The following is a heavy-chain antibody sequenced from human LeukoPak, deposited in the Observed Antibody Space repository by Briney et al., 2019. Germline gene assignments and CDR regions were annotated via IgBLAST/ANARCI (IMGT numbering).Heavy chain of an antibody. CDR1: GYTFTSYD. J-gene: IGHJ4*02. CDR2: MNPNSGNA. D-gene: IGHD6-6*01. V-gene: IGHV1-8*01. Sequence: ASVKVFCKASGYTFTSYDINWVRQATGQGLEWMGWMNPNSGNAGYAQKFQGRVTMTRNTSISTAYMELSSLRSEDPAVYYCARGRSIAARWGYYFDYWGQGTLVTVSS. CDR3: ARGRSIAARWGYYFDY.